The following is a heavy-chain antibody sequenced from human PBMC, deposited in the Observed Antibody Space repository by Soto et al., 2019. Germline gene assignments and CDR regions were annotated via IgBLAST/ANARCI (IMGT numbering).Heavy chain of an antibody. CDR2: IIPILGIA. D-gene: IGHD2-2*01. CDR3: ARDQCSSTSCYDYWYFDL. J-gene: IGHJ2*01. V-gene: IGHV1-69*04. Sequence: SVKVSCKASGGTFSSYTISWVRQAPGQGLEWMGRIIPILGIANYAQKFQGRVTITADKSTSTAYMELSSLRSEDTAVYYCARDQCSSTSCYDYWYFDLWGRGTLVTVSS. CDR1: GGTFSSYT.